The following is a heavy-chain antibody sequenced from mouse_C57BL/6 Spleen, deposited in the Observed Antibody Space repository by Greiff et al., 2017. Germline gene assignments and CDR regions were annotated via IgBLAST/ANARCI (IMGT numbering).Heavy chain of an antibody. CDR3: ARSITTVVPYFDY. D-gene: IGHD1-1*01. V-gene: IGHV8-12*01. Sequence: QVTLKVSGPGILQSSQTLSLTCSFSGFSLSTSGMGVSWIRQPSGKGLEWLAHIYWDDDKRYNPSLKSRLTISKATSRNQVFLKITSVDTADTATYYCARSITTVVPYFDYWGQGTTLTVSS. CDR2: IYWDDDK. CDR1: GFSLSTSGMG. J-gene: IGHJ2*01.